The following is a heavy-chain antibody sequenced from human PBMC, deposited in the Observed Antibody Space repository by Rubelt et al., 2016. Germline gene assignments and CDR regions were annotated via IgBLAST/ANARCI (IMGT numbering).Heavy chain of an antibody. J-gene: IGHJ4*02. CDR1: GYTFTSYG. V-gene: IGHV1-18*01. D-gene: IGHD3-10*01. Sequence: QVQLVQSGAEVKKPGASVKVSCKASGYTFTSYGISWVRQAPGQGLEWMGWISAYNGNTNYAQKREGRYTMTTDTSTSTAYMALRSLSSDDTAVYYCARDPRPVRGVIMTPTHWGQGTLVTVSS. CDR3: ARDPRPVRGVIMTPTH. CDR2: ISAYNGNT.